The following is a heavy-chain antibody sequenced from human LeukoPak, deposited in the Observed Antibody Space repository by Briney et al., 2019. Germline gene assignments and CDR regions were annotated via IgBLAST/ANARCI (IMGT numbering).Heavy chain of an antibody. CDR2: IIPIFGTA. Sequence: SVKVSCKASGGTFSSYAISWVRQAPGQGLEWMGGIIPIFGTANYAQKFQGRVTITTDESTSTAYMELSSLRSEDTAVYYCAREAADLDASRRYDFWSGTNWFDPWGQGTLVTVSS. V-gene: IGHV1-69*05. CDR1: GGTFSSYA. D-gene: IGHD3-3*01. CDR3: AREAADLDASRRYDFWSGTNWFDP. J-gene: IGHJ5*02.